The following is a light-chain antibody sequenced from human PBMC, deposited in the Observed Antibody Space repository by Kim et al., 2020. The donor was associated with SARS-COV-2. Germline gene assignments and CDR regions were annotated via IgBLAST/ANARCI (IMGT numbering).Light chain of an antibody. CDR1: QSISSW. J-gene: IGKJ4*01. CDR2: QAS. Sequence: ASVGDRVTITCRASQSISSWLAWYQQKPGKAPKILIYQASTLESGVPLRFSGSGSGTEFTLTISSLHPDDFATYYCQQYDGYPLTFGGGTKVDIK. V-gene: IGKV1-5*03. CDR3: QQYDGYPLT.